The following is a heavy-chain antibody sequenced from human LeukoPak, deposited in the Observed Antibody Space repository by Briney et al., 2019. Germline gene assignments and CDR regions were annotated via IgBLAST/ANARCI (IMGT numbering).Heavy chain of an antibody. J-gene: IGHJ4*02. CDR2: ISYDGSNK. Sequence: PGGSLRLSCAASGFTFSSYAMHWVRQAPGKGLEWVAVISYDGSNKYYADSVKGRFTISRDNSKNTLYLQMNSLRAEDTAVYYCAKATGYSSSWYVDYWGQGTLVTVSS. CDR1: GFTFSSYA. CDR3: AKATGYSSSWYVDY. V-gene: IGHV3-30-3*01. D-gene: IGHD6-13*01.